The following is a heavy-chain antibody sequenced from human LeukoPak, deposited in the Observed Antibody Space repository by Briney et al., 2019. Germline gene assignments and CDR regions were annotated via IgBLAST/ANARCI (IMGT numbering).Heavy chain of an antibody. CDR3: ARDKVPGDS. CDR2: IYYSGST. V-gene: IGHV4-59*01. CDR1: GVSITSYY. J-gene: IGHJ4*02. Sequence: PSETLSLTCTVSGVSITSYYWNWIRQPPGKGLEWIGYIYYSGSTVYNPSLESRVTISIDTSKNQFSLKLSSVTAADTAIYYCARDKVPGDSWGQGTLVTVSS.